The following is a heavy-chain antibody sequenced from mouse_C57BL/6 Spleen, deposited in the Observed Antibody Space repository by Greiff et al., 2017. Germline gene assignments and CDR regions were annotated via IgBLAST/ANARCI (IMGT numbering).Heavy chain of an antibody. Sequence: EVMLVESGGGLVRPGASLKLSCAASGFTFSDYGMHWVRPAPEKGLEWVAYISSGSSTIYYADTVKGRFTISRDHAKNTRFLQMPSLRSEDTAMYYCARPRRRGDYYAMGYWGQGTSVTVSS. CDR1: GFTFSDYG. CDR2: ISSGSSTI. D-gene: IGHD2-12*01. V-gene: IGHV5-17*01. J-gene: IGHJ4*01. CDR3: ARPRRRGDYYAMGY.